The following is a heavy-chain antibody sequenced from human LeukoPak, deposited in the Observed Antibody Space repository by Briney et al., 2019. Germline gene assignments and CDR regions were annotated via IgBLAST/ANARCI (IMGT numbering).Heavy chain of an antibody. V-gene: IGHV1-69*13. CDR3: ATDSRRDTAMVN. Sequence: SVKVSCKASGGTFSSYAISWVRQAPGQGLEWMGGIIPIFGTANYAQKFQGRVTITADESTSTAYMELSSLRSEDTAVYYCATDSRRDTAMVNWGQGTLVTVSS. CDR2: IIPIFGTA. CDR1: GGTFSSYA. D-gene: IGHD5-18*01. J-gene: IGHJ4*02.